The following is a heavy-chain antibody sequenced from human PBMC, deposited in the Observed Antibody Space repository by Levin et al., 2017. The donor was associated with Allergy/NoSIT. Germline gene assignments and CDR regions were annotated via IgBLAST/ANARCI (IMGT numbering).Heavy chain of an antibody. J-gene: IGHJ4*02. V-gene: IGHV3-30*18. CDR1: GFTFSSYG. Sequence: GESLKISCAASGFTFSSYGMHWVRQAPGKGLEWVAVISYDGSNKYYADSVKGRFTISRDNSKNTLYLQMNSLRAEDTAVYYCAKDRWDKRGPFDYWGQGTLVTVSS. CDR2: ISYDGSNK. CDR3: AKDRWDKRGPFDY. D-gene: IGHD1-26*01.